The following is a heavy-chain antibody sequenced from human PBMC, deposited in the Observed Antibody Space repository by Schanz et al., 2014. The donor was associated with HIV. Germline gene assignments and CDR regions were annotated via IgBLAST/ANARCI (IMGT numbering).Heavy chain of an antibody. D-gene: IGHD3-22*01. CDR3: AKELYYDGSGYYRAGGFEY. Sequence: QVQLVESGGGVVQPGRSLRLSCAASGFIFSTYAMHWVRQAPGKGLKWVAVISYDGNNKKYADSVKGRLTISRDNSKNTLYLQMNSLRAEDTAVYYCAKELYYDGSGYYRAGGFEYWGQGTLVIVSS. CDR2: ISYDGNNK. CDR1: GFIFSTYA. J-gene: IGHJ4*02. V-gene: IGHV3-30*18.